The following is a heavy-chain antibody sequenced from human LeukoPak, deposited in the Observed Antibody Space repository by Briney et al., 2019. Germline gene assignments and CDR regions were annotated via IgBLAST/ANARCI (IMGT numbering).Heavy chain of an antibody. Sequence: ASVKVSCKASGYTFTGYYMHWVRQAPGQGLEWMGRINPNSGGTNYAQKFQGRVTMTRDTSISTAYMELSRLRSDDTAAYYCARTLGGYDYYYYGMDVWGQGTTVTVSS. V-gene: IGHV1-2*06. J-gene: IGHJ6*02. CDR2: INPNSGGT. D-gene: IGHD5-12*01. CDR3: ARTLGGYDYYYYGMDV. CDR1: GYTFTGYY.